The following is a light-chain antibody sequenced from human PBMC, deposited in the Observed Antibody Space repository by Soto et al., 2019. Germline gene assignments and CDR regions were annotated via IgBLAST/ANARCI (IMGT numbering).Light chain of an antibody. CDR2: AAS. CDR3: QQYATTPVT. Sequence: EIVLTQSPGTLSLSPGERVTLSCRASQSVSSSFLAWYQQQPGQAPRLLIYAASTRATGIPDRFSGSGSGTDFTLTISRLEPEDFAVYYCQQYATTPVTFGPGTKVEIK. CDR1: QSVSSSF. V-gene: IGKV3-20*01. J-gene: IGKJ3*01.